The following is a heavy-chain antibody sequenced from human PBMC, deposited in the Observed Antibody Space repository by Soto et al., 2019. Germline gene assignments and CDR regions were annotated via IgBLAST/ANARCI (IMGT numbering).Heavy chain of an antibody. V-gene: IGHV3-9*01. CDR3: AKGPYGYLDY. J-gene: IGHJ4*02. Sequence: EVQLVESGGGLVQPGRSLRLSCAASGFTFDDYAMHWVRQAPGKGLEWVSGISWNSGSIGYADSVKGRFTISRDNAKNSLYLQMNSLRAEDTALYYCAKGPYGYLDYCGQGTLVTVSS. CDR2: ISWNSGSI. D-gene: IGHD4-17*01. CDR1: GFTFDDYA.